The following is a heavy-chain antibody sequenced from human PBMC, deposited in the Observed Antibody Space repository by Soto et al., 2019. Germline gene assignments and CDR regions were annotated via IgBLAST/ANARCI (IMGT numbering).Heavy chain of an antibody. CDR2: ISGTGGST. CDR1: GFTFNYYA. D-gene: IGHD1-1*01. V-gene: IGHV3-23*01. CDR3: AKHLADRYHFDY. J-gene: IGHJ4*02. Sequence: PVGSLRLSCAASGFTFNYYAISWDRQAPGKGLEWVSAISGTGGSTYYADSAKGRFTISRDNSKNTLYLQMNSLRAEDTAVYYCAKHLADRYHFDYWGLGTLVTVSS.